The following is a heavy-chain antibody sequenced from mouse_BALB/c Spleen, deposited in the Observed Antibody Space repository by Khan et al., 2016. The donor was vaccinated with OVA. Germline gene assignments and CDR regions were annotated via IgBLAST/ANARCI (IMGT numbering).Heavy chain of an antibody. V-gene: IGHV2-6-1*01. CDR1: GFSLTSYG. D-gene: IGHD2-10*01. J-gene: IGHJ4*01. CDR3: ARQPYYHYYALDY. CDR2: IWSDGST. Sequence: QVQLKESGPGLVAPSQSLSITCTISGFSLTSYGIHWVRQPPGKGLEWLVVIWSDGSTTYNSTLKSRLSITKDNSKSQVFLKMNSLQTDDTAMYCCARQPYYHYYALDYWGQGTSVTVSS.